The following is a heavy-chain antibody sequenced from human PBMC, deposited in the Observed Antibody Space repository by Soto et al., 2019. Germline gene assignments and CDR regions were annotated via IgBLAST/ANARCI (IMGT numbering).Heavy chain of an antibody. D-gene: IGHD5-12*01. V-gene: IGHV6-1*02. CDR1: GDSVSRDSAA. J-gene: IGHJ6*03. Sequence: QVQLQQSGPGLVKPSQSLSLTCAISGDSVSRDSAAWNWIRQTPSRGLEWLGRIYYRSKWLNTYEVSVNSRITISPDTSKNQFSLQLSSVTPEDTAVCYCARGSWDDVSGHYYIDVWDEGTTVTVSS. CDR3: ARGSWDDVSGHYYIDV. CDR2: IYYRSKWLN.